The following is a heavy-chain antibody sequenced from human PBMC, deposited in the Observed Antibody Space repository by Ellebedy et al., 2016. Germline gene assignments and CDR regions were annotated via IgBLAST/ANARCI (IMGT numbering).Heavy chain of an antibody. CDR1: GYTFTSYY. V-gene: IGHV1-46*04. CDR2: INPSGGST. CDR3: ARDVSVYGDYYYYALDV. Sequence: ASVKVSCKASGYTFTSYYMHWVRQAPGQGLEWMGIINPSGGSTSYAQKLQGRVTMTRDTSTSTVYMELSSLRSEDTAVYYCARDVSVYGDYYYYALDVWGQGTTVTVSS. D-gene: IGHD5/OR15-5a*01. J-gene: IGHJ6*02.